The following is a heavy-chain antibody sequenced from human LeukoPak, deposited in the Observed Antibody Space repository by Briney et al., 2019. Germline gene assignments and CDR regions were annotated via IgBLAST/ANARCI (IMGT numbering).Heavy chain of an antibody. CDR1: GGSFSGYY. Sequence: SETLSLTCAVYGGSFSGYYWSWIRQPPGKGLEWIGEINHSGSTNYNPSLRSRVTISVDTSKNQFSLKLSSVTAADTAVYYCARALWDYGDYVSVYWGQGTLVTVSS. CDR2: INHSGST. V-gene: IGHV4-34*01. D-gene: IGHD4-17*01. CDR3: ARALWDYGDYVSVY. J-gene: IGHJ4*02.